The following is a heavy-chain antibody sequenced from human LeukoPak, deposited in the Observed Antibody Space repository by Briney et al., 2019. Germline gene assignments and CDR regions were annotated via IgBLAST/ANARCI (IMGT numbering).Heavy chain of an antibody. V-gene: IGHV3-21*01. CDR3: ARALRAVAGNLVDY. CDR1: GFTFSSYS. Sequence: PGGSLRLSCAASGFTFSSYSMNWVRQAPGKGLEWVSSISSSSSYIYYADSVKGRFTISRDNAKNSLYLQMNSLRAEDTAVYYCARALRAVAGNLVDYWGQGTLVTVSS. D-gene: IGHD6-19*01. J-gene: IGHJ4*02. CDR2: ISSSSSYI.